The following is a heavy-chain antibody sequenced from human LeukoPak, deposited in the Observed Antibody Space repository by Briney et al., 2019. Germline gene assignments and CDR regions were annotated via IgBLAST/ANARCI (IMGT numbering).Heavy chain of an antibody. CDR3: ARDRGGYTYGYGWWFDP. D-gene: IGHD5-18*01. CDR1: GFTVSNNY. Sequence: PGGSLRLSCAVSGFTVSNNYMSWVRQAPGKGLEWVSVIYSAGSTFFADSVKGRFTISRDNSKNTLYLQMNSLRAEDTAVYYCARDRGGYTYGYGWWFDPWGQGTLVTVSS. V-gene: IGHV3-66*01. J-gene: IGHJ5*02. CDR2: IYSAGST.